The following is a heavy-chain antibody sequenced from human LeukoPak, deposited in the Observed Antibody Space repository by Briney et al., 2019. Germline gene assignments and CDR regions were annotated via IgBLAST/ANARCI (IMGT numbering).Heavy chain of an antibody. J-gene: IGHJ5*02. Sequence: SETLSLTCTVSGGSISSTSYFWGWIRQPPGKGLEWIGSIYYNGNTYYNPSLKSRVTISVDTSNNHFSLKMSSVTAADTAVYYCAPRSSSFGSSGWFDPWGQGTLVTVSS. CDR1: GGSISSTSYF. D-gene: IGHD6-6*01. V-gene: IGHV4-39*02. CDR3: APRSSSFGSSGWFDP. CDR2: IYYNGNT.